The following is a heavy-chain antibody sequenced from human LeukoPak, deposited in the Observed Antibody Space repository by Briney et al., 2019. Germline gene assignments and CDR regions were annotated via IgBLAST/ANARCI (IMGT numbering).Heavy chain of an antibody. V-gene: IGHV4-61*02. CDR2: IYTSGST. Sequence: SETLSLTCTVSGGSISSGSYYWSWIRQPAGKGLEWIGRIYTSGSTNYNPSLKSRVTISVDTSKNQFSLKLSSVTAADTAVYYCARDNGYYPYYYYYMDVWGKGTTVTVSS. CDR3: ARDNGYYPYYYYYMDV. J-gene: IGHJ6*03. CDR1: GGSISSGSYY. D-gene: IGHD4-17*01.